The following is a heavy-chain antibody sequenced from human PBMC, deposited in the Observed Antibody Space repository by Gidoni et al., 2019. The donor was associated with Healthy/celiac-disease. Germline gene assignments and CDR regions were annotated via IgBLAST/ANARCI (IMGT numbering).Heavy chain of an antibody. D-gene: IGHD3-10*01. Sequence: QVQLVQSGAEVKKPGSSVTVSCKASGGPFSSYAISWVRQAPGQGLEWMGGIIPIFGTANYAQKFQGRVTITADESTSTAYMELSSLRSEDTAVYYCARAKFGENAFDIWGQGTMVTVSS. J-gene: IGHJ3*02. V-gene: IGHV1-69*01. CDR2: IIPIFGTA. CDR1: GGPFSSYA. CDR3: ARAKFGENAFDI.